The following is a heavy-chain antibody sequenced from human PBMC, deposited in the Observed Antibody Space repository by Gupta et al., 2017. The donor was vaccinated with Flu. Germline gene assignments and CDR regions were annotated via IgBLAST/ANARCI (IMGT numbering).Heavy chain of an antibody. D-gene: IGHD3-10*01. CDR1: GYSFSDHY. CDR3: ATRLRPPGGYFDY. CDR2: ISSSGSTI. V-gene: IGHV3-11*01. J-gene: IGHJ4*02. Sequence: QVQLVESGGGLVKPGGSLRVSCAASGYSFSDHYMSWIRQAPGKGLEWVSYISSSGSTIYYADSVKGRFTISRDNVKNSLSLQMNNVRADDTAVYYCATRLRPPGGYFDYWGQGILVTVSS.